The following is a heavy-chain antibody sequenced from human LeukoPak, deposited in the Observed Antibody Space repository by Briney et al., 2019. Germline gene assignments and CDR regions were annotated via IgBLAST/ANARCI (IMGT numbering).Heavy chain of an antibody. Sequence: PGGSLRLSCAASGLTVSSSYMSWVRQAPRKGLEWVSVISSDGKTNCADSVKGRFTISRDISKNTLYLQMNNLRAEDTAVYYCARVAAAGPFDYWGQGTLVTVSS. J-gene: IGHJ4*02. CDR2: ISSDGKT. CDR1: GLTVSSSY. CDR3: ARVAAAGPFDY. D-gene: IGHD6-13*01. V-gene: IGHV3-53*01.